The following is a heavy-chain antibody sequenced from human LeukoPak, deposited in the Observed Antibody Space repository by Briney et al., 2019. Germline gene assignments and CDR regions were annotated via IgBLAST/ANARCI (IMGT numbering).Heavy chain of an antibody. CDR2: IWYDGSNK. Sequence: GGSLRLSCAASGFTFSSYGMHWVRQAPGKGLEWVAVIWYDGSNKYYGDSVKGRFTISRDNSKNTLYLQMNSLSTEDTAVYYCAKTTTGYSSGRYPGWPVDYWGQGTLVTVSS. CDR3: AKTTTGYSSGRYPGWPVDY. D-gene: IGHD6-19*01. CDR1: GFTFSSYG. J-gene: IGHJ4*02. V-gene: IGHV3-33*06.